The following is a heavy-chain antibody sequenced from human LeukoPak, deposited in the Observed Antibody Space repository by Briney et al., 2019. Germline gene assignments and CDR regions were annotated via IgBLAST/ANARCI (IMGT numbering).Heavy chain of an antibody. Sequence: GGALRLSCAASGFTFSSYGMHWVRQAPGKGLEWVAVIWYDGSNKYYADSVKGRFTISRDNSKNTLYLEMNSLRAEDTALYYCARDRGTVMAVLDYWGQGTLVTVSS. J-gene: IGHJ4*02. CDR1: GFTFSSYG. CDR3: ARDRGTVMAVLDY. V-gene: IGHV3-33*01. D-gene: IGHD5-18*01. CDR2: IWYDGSNK.